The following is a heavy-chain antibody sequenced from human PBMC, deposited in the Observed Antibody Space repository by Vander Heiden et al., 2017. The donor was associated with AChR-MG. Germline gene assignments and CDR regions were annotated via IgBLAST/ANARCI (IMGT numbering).Heavy chain of an antibody. J-gene: IGHJ4*02. CDR1: GVTFSTYA. CDR3: AATAGYSSGRAYFDY. D-gene: IGHD6-19*01. V-gene: IGHV3-23*01. CDR2: ISAGGST. Sequence: EVQLLDSGGGLVQPGGSLRLSCAASGVTFSTYAMSWVRQAPGKGLEWVSGISAGGSTNYADSVKGRFTISRDNSKNTLSLQMNSLRAEDTAVYYCAATAGYSSGRAYFDYWGQGNLVTVSS.